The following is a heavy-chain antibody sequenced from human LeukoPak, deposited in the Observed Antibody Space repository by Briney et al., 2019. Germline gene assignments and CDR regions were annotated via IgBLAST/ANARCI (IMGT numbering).Heavy chain of an antibody. CDR3: ATTLDDGDYGLDY. Sequence: SETLSLTCTVSGGSISSGDYYWSWIRQPPGKGLEWIGYIYYSGSTYYNPALKSRVTISVDTSKNQFSLKLSSVTAADTAVYYCATTLDDGDYGLDYWGQGTLVTVSS. V-gene: IGHV4-30-4*01. CDR2: IYYSGST. D-gene: IGHD4-17*01. CDR1: GGSISSGDYY. J-gene: IGHJ4*02.